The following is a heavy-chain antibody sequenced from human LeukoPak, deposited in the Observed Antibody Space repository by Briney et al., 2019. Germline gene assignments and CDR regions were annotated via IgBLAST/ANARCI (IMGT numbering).Heavy chain of an antibody. V-gene: IGHV4-4*07. CDR3: ARDPYDILTGLHDAFDI. CDR2: ICTGGGA. D-gene: IGHD3-9*01. J-gene: IGHJ3*02. Sequence: SETLSLTCTVSGGSISSYYWSWIRQPAGKGLEWIGRICTGGGANYIPGLKSRATMEVERSKNQSSLKLSSVTAADTAVYYCARDPYDILTGLHDAFDIWGQGTMVTVSS. CDR1: GGSISSYY.